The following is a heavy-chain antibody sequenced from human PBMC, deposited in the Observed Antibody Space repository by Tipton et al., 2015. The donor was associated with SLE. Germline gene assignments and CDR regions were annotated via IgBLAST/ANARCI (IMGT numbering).Heavy chain of an antibody. CDR2: IYYSGNT. CDR3: ARERDGYKGFYYYMDV. CDR1: GDSINNYY. Sequence: TLSLTCIVSGDSINNYYWSWIRQPPGKGLEWIGYIYYSGNTFYNPSLKGRVTISIDTSETQLSLQMTSVTAADAAVYYCARERDGYKGFYYYMDVWGKGTTVTVSS. V-gene: IGHV4-59*12. J-gene: IGHJ6*03. D-gene: IGHD5-24*01.